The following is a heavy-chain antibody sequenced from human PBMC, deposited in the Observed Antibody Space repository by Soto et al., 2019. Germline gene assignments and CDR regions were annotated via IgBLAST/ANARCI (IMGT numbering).Heavy chain of an antibody. Sequence: QVQLQESGPGLVKPSGTLSLTCAVSGGSVNTGYWWSWVRQPPGKGLEWIGEVHHSGTTNYIQSPPSRLTLSVDKSVNHVSMEHTSVAAADTAVYYCARGVSYRWVYWGQGTLVTVSS. CDR3: ARGVSYRWVY. D-gene: IGHD3-16*02. CDR2: VHHSGTT. CDR1: GGSVNTGYW. V-gene: IGHV4-4*02. J-gene: IGHJ4*02.